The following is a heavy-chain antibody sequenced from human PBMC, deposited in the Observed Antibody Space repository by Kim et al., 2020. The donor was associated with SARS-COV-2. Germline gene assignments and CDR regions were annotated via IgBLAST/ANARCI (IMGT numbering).Heavy chain of an antibody. CDR2: IIPIFGTA. CDR3: AIIWNYVVSRYYGMDV. J-gene: IGHJ6*02. D-gene: IGHD1-7*01. Sequence: SVKVSCKASGGTFSSYAISWVRQAPGQGLEWMGGIIPIFGTANYAQKFQGRVTITADESTSTAYMELSSLRSEDTAVYYCAIIWNYVVSRYYGMDVWGQGTTVTVSS. V-gene: IGHV1-69*13. CDR1: GGTFSSYA.